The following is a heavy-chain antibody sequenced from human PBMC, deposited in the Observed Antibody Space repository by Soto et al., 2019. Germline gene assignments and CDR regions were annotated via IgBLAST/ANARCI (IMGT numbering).Heavy chain of an antibody. CDR2: IIPIFGTA. CDR1: GGTFSSYA. V-gene: IGHV1-69*13. Sequence: GASVKVSCKASGGTFSSYAISWVRQAPGQGLEWMGGIIPIFGTANYAQKFQGRATITADESTSTAYMELSSLRSEDTAVYYCARSRGYYDSSGYFLAFDIWGQGTMVTVSS. CDR3: ARSRGYYDSSGYFLAFDI. D-gene: IGHD3-22*01. J-gene: IGHJ3*02.